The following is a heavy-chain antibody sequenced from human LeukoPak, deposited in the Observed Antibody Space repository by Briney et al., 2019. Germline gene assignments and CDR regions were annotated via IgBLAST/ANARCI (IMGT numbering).Heavy chain of an antibody. V-gene: IGHV4-39*01. CDR1: GGSISSSSYY. Sequence: PSETLSLTCTVSGGSISSSSYYWGWIRQPPGKGLERIGSIYYSGSTYYNPSLKSRVTISVDTSKNQFSLKLSSVTAADTAVYYCAGFNYYYGMDVWGQGTTVTVSS. CDR3: AGFNYYYGMDV. CDR2: IYYSGST. J-gene: IGHJ6*02.